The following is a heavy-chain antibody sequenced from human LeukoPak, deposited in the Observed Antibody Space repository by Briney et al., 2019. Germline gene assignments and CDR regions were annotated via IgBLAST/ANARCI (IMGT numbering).Heavy chain of an antibody. V-gene: IGHV1-46*01. Sequence: ASVKVSCKASGYTFTSYGISWVRQAPGQGLEWMGIINPSGGSTSYAQKFQGRVTMTRDMSTSTVYMELSSLRAEDTAVYYCARDAAAGIAVAGTLGYFDYWGQGTLVTVSS. D-gene: IGHD6-19*01. CDR3: ARDAAAGIAVAGTLGYFDY. CDR2: INPSGGST. CDR1: GYTFTSYG. J-gene: IGHJ4*02.